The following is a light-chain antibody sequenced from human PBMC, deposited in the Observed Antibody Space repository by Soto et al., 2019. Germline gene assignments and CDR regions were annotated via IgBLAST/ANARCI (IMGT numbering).Light chain of an antibody. V-gene: IGLV2-8*01. J-gene: IGLJ2*01. CDR1: SSDVGNYNL. CDR2: EVS. Sequence: QSVLSQPASVSGSRGQSITISCTGTSSDVGNYNLVSWYQQYPGKAPKLMIYEVSKRPSGVPDRFSGSKSGNTASLTVSGLQAEDEADYYCSSYGGYNNVIFGGGTQLTVL. CDR3: SSYGGYNNVI.